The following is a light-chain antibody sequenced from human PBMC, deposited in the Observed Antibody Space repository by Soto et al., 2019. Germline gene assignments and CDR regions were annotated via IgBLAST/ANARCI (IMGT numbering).Light chain of an antibody. CDR2: GAS. J-gene: IGKJ1*01. Sequence: EIVMTQSPATLSVSPGESVTLSCRASLTMNNNIASYQHKPGQAPRLLIFGASSRATGVPGRFSGSGFGTEFTLSISSLQSEDFAVYYCQQYNERPPWTFGQGNTVEMK. CDR3: QQYNERPPWT. CDR1: LTMNNN. V-gene: IGKV3-15*01.